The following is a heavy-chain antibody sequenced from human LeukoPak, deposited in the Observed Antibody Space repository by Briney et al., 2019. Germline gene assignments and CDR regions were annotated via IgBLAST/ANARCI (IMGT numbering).Heavy chain of an antibody. J-gene: IGHJ4*02. CDR3: AKGERSYYRFDY. CDR1: GFTFSSYG. D-gene: IGHD1-26*01. CDR2: FYSGGKT. V-gene: IGHV3-NL1*01. Sequence: PGRSLRLSCAASGFTFSSYGMHWVRQAPGKGLEWVSVFYSGGKTYYTDSVKGRFTISRDNSKNTLYLQMNSLRAEDTAVYYCAKGERSYYRFDYWGQGTLVTVSS.